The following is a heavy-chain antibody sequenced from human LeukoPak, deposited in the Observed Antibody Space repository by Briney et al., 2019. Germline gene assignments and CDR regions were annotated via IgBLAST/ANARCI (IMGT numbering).Heavy chain of an antibody. Sequence: GASVKVSCKASGYTFTGYYMHWVRQAPGQGLEWMGWINPSSGGTNYVQKFQGRVTTTRDTSITTAYMELTSLRSDDTAVYYCASGTTERIDYWGQGTLVTVSS. D-gene: IGHD1-1*01. J-gene: IGHJ4*02. CDR1: GYTFTGYY. V-gene: IGHV1-2*02. CDR3: ASGTTERIDY. CDR2: INPSSGGT.